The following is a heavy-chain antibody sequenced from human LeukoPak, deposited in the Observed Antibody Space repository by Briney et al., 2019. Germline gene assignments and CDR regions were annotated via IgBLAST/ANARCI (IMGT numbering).Heavy chain of an antibody. V-gene: IGHV3-21*01. CDR1: GFTFSSYS. Sequence: GGSLRLSCAASGFTFSSYSMNWVRQAPGKGLEWVSSISSSSSYIYYADSVKGRFTISRDNAKNSLYLQMNSLRAEDTAVYYCARVKYSSAGNDYWGQGTLVTVSS. J-gene: IGHJ4*02. D-gene: IGHD6-25*01. CDR2: ISSSSSYI. CDR3: ARVKYSSAGNDY.